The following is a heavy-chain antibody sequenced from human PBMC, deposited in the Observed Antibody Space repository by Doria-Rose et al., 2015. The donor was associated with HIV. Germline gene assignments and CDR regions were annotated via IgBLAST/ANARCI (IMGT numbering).Heavy chain of an antibody. J-gene: IGHJ4*02. CDR3: ARMGSYRELDY. V-gene: IGHV4-31*03. CDR2: TYYTGTS. Sequence: TCSVSGASVSSCGYYWNWIRQVPGKGLESLGYTYYTGTSDYSPSHKSRLNMAVDTSKNQFSLKLSFVTVADTAVYYCARMGSYRELDYWGQGALVIVSA. CDR1: GASVSSCGYY. D-gene: IGHD3-3*01.